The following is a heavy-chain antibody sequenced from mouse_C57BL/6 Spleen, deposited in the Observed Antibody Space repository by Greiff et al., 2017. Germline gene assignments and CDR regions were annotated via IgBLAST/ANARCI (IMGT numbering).Heavy chain of an antibody. V-gene: IGHV1-69*01. Sequence: VQLQQPGAELVMPGASVKLSCKASGYTFTSYWMHWVKQRPGHGLEWIGEIDPSDSYTNYNQKFKGKSTLTVDKSSSTAYMQLSSLTSEDSAVYDCARGEGYYDAMDYWGQGTSVTVSS. J-gene: IGHJ4*01. CDR1: GYTFTSYW. D-gene: IGHD2-2*01. CDR3: ARGEGYYDAMDY. CDR2: IDPSDSYT.